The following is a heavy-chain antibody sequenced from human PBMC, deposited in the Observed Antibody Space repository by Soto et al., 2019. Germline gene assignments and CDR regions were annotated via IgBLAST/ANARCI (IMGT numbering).Heavy chain of an antibody. CDR3: ARGAGATDYFDY. CDR1: GFSFGSYV. V-gene: IGHV3-33*05. Sequence: QVELVESGGGVVQPGRSLRLSCAASGFSFGSYVMNWVRQAPGKGLECVAVISYDGDKTYYADSVEGRFTISRDNSNSTLYLQRNSPRAEDTAIYYCARGAGATDYFDYWGQGALVTVSS. CDR2: ISYDGDKT. D-gene: IGHD1-26*01. J-gene: IGHJ4*02.